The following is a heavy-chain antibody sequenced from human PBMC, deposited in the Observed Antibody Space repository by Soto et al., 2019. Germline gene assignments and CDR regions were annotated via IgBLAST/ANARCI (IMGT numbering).Heavy chain of an antibody. J-gene: IGHJ4*02. CDR2: IIVSHDRP. CDR3: AREPEDGVPGDY. D-gene: IGHD2-8*01. Sequence: VQLVQSGTEVKEPGASVRVSCKASGYTFTAHSLHWARQAPGQGLEWMGWIIVSHDRPRYAPQFQGRPPFETDRIGTTAYMHLARLTPEDTAVYFCAREPEDGVPGDYWGQGTPVVVSS. CDR1: GYTFTAHS. V-gene: IGHV1-3*01.